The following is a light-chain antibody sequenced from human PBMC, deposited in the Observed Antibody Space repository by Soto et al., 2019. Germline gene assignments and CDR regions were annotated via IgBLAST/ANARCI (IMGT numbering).Light chain of an antibody. V-gene: IGKV1-5*02. J-gene: IGKJ1*01. CDR2: HAS. CDR3: QQYMSYS. CDR1: QTISSW. Sequence: DIQMTQSPSTLSGSVGDRVTIICRASQTISSWLAWYQQKPGKAPELLIYHASTLESGVPSRFSGSGSGTEFTLTISSLQPDDFATYYCQQYMSYSFGQGTKVDI.